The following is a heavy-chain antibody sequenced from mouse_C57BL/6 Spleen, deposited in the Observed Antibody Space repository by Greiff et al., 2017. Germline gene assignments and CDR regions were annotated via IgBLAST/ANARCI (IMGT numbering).Heavy chain of an antibody. J-gene: IGHJ2*01. V-gene: IGHV3-6*01. D-gene: IGHD1-1*01. CDR2: ISYDGSN. Sequence: DVKLEESGPGLVKPSQSLSLPCSVTGYSITSGYYWNWIRQFPGNKLEWMGYISYDGSNNYNPSLKNRISITRDTSKNQCFLKLNSVTTEDTATYYCARDYGSSGDYGGQGTTLTVSS. CDR3: ARDYGSSGDY. CDR1: GYSITSGYY.